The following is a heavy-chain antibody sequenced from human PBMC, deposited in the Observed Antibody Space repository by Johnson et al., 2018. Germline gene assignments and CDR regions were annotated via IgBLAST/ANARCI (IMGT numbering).Heavy chain of an antibody. J-gene: IGHJ3*02. Sequence: EVQLLESGGGLVQPGGSLRLSCAASGFTFSRYWIHWVRQAPGKGLVWVSRIDSHGSSTTYADSVKGRFTISRDNAKNTLYLQMNSLRAEDTAVYYCARGYSSSSQVAFDIWGQGTMVTVSS. CDR3: ARGYSSSSQVAFDI. CDR1: GFTFSRYW. D-gene: IGHD6-6*01. V-gene: IGHV3-74*02. CDR2: IDSHGSST.